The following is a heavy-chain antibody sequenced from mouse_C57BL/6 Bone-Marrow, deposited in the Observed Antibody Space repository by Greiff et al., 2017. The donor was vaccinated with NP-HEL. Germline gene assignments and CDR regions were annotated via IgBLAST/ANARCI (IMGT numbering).Heavy chain of an antibody. Sequence: QVQLQQSGAELMKPGASVKLSCKATGYTFTGYWIEWVKQRPGHGLEWIGEILPGSGSTNYNEKFKGKATFTADPSSNTAYMQLSSLTTEDSAIDYCARCLLDYHYGPYYFDYWGQGTTLTVSS. D-gene: IGHD5-5*01. CDR1: GYTFTGYW. CDR3: ARCLLDYHYGPYYFDY. CDR2: ILPGSGST. V-gene: IGHV1-9*01. J-gene: IGHJ2*01.